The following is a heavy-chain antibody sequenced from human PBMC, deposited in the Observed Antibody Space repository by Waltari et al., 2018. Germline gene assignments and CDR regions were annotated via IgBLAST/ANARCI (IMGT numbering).Heavy chain of an antibody. CDR2: ISYDGSNK. D-gene: IGHD3-10*01. J-gene: IGHJ3*02. CDR1: GFTFSSYA. V-gene: IGHV3-30*01. CDR3: ARAGETNAFDI. Sequence: QVQLVESGGGVVQPGRSLRLSCAASGFTFSSYAMHWVRQAPGKGLEWVAVISYDGSNKYYADSGKGRFTISRDNSKNTLYLQMNSLRAEDTAVYDCARAGETNAFDIWGQGTMVTVSS.